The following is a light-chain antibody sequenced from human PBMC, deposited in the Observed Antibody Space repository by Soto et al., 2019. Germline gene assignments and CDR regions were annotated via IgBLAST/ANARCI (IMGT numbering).Light chain of an antibody. CDR1: QSISNS. Sequence: DIQMTQTPSTRSASVGDRVTMTCRASQSISNSLAWYQQKPGKAPKLLIYRASALQSGVPSRFSGSGSGTEFTLTIDSLQPEDFSTYYCQQSDSTPYTFGQGTKVDIK. V-gene: IGKV1-5*03. J-gene: IGKJ2*01. CDR3: QQSDSTPYT. CDR2: RAS.